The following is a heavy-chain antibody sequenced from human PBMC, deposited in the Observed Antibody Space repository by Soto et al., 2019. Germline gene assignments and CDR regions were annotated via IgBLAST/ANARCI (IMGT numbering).Heavy chain of an antibody. V-gene: IGHV4-31*03. CDR3: ARSALPSKYFFDY. J-gene: IGHJ4*02. Sequence: QVQLQETGPGLVKPSQTLSLTCTVSGGSISSGGYYWSWIRQHPGKGLEWIGYIYYSGTTYYNPSLKSRVTISVATSKNQFSRKLSSVTAADTAVYYCARSALPSKYFFDYWGQGTLVTVSS. D-gene: IGHD6-25*01. CDR1: GGSISSGGYY. CDR2: IYYSGTT.